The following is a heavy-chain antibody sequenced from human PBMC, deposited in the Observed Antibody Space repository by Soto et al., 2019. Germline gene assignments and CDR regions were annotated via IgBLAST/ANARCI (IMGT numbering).Heavy chain of an antibody. CDR1: GGSFSGYY. CDR3: ARALFGWNYFDY. CDR2: INHSGST. Sequence: SETLSLTCAVYGGSFSGYYWSWIRQPPGKGLEWIGEINHSGSTNYNPSLKSRVTISVDTSKNQFSLKLSSVTAADTAVYYCARALFGWNYFDYWGQGTLVTVSS. D-gene: IGHD3-10*01. V-gene: IGHV4-34*01. J-gene: IGHJ4*02.